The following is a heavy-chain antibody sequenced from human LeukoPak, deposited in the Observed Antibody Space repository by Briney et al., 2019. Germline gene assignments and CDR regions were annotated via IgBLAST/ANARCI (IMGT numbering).Heavy chain of an antibody. CDR2: INPNSGGT. Sequence: GASVKVSCKASGYTFTGYYMHWVRQAPGQGLEWMGWINPNSGGTNYAQKFQGRVTMTRDTPISTAYMELSRLRSDDTAVYYCARMTYYYDSSGYWQNFDYWGQGTLVTVSS. J-gene: IGHJ4*02. V-gene: IGHV1-2*02. D-gene: IGHD3-22*01. CDR3: ARMTYYYDSSGYWQNFDY. CDR1: GYTFTGYY.